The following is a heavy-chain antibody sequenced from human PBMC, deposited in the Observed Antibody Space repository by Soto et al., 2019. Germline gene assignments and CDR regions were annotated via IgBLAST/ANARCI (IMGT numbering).Heavy chain of an antibody. Sequence: SETLSLTCSVSDGSLTSYFWSWIRQPPGKGLEWIGYIFYSGTTNYNPSLKSRLTISIDTSRNRFPLKLNSVTAADTAVYYCARGRGGTHDAFGICDRGKMITASS. D-gene: IGHD1-26*01. CDR3: ARGRGGTHDAFGI. CDR1: DGSLTSYF. CDR2: IFYSGTT. V-gene: IGHV4-59*01. J-gene: IGHJ3*02.